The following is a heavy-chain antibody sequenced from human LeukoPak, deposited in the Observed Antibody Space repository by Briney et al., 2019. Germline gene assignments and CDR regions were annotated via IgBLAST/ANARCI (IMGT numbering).Heavy chain of an antibody. CDR1: GYTLTSYG. V-gene: IGHV1-2*02. CDR3: ARGRGGYSYGYRLFY. J-gene: IGHJ4*02. Sequence: ASVKVSCKASGYTLTSYGISWVRQAPGQGLEWMGWINPNSGGTNYAQKFQGRVTMTRDTSISTAYMELSRLRSDDTAVYYCARGRGGYSYGYRLFYWGQGTLVTVSS. CDR2: INPNSGGT. D-gene: IGHD5-18*01.